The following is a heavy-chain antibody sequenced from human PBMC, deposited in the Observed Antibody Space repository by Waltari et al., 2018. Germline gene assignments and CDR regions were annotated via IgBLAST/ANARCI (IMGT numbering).Heavy chain of an antibody. CDR2: IIPIFGTA. CDR1: GGTFSSYA. J-gene: IGHJ3*02. CDR3: ARAEEGYCSSTSCHEAFDI. V-gene: IGHV1-69*01. Sequence: QVQLVQSGAEVKKPGSSVKVSCKASGGTFSSYAISWVRQAPGQGLEWMGGIIPIFGTANYAQKGQGRVTITADESTSTAYMELSSLRSEDTAVYYCARAEEGYCSSTSCHEAFDIWGQGTMVTVSS. D-gene: IGHD2-2*01.